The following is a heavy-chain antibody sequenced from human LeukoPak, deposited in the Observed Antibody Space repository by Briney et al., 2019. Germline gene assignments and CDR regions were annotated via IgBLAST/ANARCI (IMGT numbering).Heavy chain of an antibody. D-gene: IGHD5-18*01. Sequence: GGSLRLSYAASGFTFRSYWMLWVRPPPAKGLEWVANIKQDGSEKYSVDSVKGRFTISRDSAKDSLYVQMNSLRGEDTAVYYCARVGGGYSYGYGSFFDYWGEGSMVGVSS. CDR1: GFTFRSYW. J-gene: IGHJ4*02. V-gene: IGHV3-7*01. CDR2: IKQDGSEK. CDR3: ARVGGGYSYGYGSFFDY.